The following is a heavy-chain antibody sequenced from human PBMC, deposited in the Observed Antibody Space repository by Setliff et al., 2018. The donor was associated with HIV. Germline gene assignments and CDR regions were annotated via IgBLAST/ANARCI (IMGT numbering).Heavy chain of an antibody. CDR1: GGTFRTSV. D-gene: IGHD3-22*01. J-gene: IGHJ6*02. CDR2: ILPFLGMG. V-gene: IGHV1-69*10. CDR3: GAGQHSYSYLGYYYSGVDV. Sequence: ASVKVSCKTSGGTFRTSVISWVRQAPGQGLEWVGGILPFLGMGDFAQEFQDRLTITVDESTSTAYMELSSLRSDDTAVYYCGAGQHSYSYLGYYYSGVDVWGQGTAVTVSS.